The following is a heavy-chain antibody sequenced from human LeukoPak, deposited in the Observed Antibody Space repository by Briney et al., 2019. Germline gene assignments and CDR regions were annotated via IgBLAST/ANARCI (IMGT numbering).Heavy chain of an antibody. D-gene: IGHD6-6*01. CDR2: ISSSSSTI. Sequence: GGSLRLSCAASGFTLSSYSMNWVRQAPGKGLEWVSYISSSSSTIYYADSVKGRFTISRDNAKNSLYLQMNSLRAEDTAVYYCARGIAARSVDYWGQGTLVTVSS. J-gene: IGHJ4*02. CDR3: ARGIAARSVDY. V-gene: IGHV3-48*04. CDR1: GFTLSSYS.